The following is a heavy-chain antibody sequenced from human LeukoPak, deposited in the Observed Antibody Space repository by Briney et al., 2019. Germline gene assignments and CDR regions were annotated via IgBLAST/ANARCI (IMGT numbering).Heavy chain of an antibody. J-gene: IGHJ3*02. Sequence: GSSVKVSCKASGGTFSSFAISWVRQAPGQGLEWMGRIIPILGIANYAQKFQGRVTITADKSTSTAYMELSSLRSEDTAVYYCARGGTMVRGVITHLGAFDIWGQGTMVTVSS. CDR3: ARGGTMVRGVITHLGAFDI. CDR2: IIPILGIA. V-gene: IGHV1-69*04. CDR1: GGTFSSFA. D-gene: IGHD3-10*01.